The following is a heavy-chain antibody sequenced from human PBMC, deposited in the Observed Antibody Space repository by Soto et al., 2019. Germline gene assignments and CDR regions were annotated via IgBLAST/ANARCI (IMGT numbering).Heavy chain of an antibody. J-gene: IGHJ6*02. Sequence: GGSLRLSCAASGFTFSSYWMHWVRQTPGKGLVWVSRINSDGSSTSYADSVKGRFTISRDNAKNTLYLQMNSLRVEDTAVYYCASIPDYYYGMDVWGQGTTVTVSS. CDR1: GFTFSSYW. CDR2: INSDGSST. V-gene: IGHV3-74*01. CDR3: ASIPDYYYGMDV.